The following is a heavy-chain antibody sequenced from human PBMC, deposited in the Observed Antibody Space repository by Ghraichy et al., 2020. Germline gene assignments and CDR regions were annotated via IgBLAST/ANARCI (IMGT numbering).Heavy chain of an antibody. D-gene: IGHD3-3*01. CDR1: GFTFSSYS. CDR2: ISSSSSTI. J-gene: IGHJ6*02. Sequence: GGSLRLSCAASGFTFSSYSMNWVRQAPGKGLEWVSYISSSSSTIYYADSVKGRFTISRDNAKNSLYLQMNSLRAEDTAVYYCARGAYYDFWSGYPMGMDVWGQGTTVIVSS. V-gene: IGHV3-48*01. CDR3: ARGAYYDFWSGYPMGMDV.